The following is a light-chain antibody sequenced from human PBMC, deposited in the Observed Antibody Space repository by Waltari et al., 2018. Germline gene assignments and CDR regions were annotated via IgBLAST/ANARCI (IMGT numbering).Light chain of an antibody. CDR2: GNS. Sequence: QSVLTQPPSVSGAPGQRVTISCTGSSPNIGAGYDVHWYQQLPGTAPKLLIYGNSNRPSGVPDRFSCSKSGTSASLAITGLQAEDEADYYCQSYDSSLSGGVFGGGTKLTVL. J-gene: IGLJ2*01. CDR3: QSYDSSLSGGV. CDR1: SPNIGAGYD. V-gene: IGLV1-40*01.